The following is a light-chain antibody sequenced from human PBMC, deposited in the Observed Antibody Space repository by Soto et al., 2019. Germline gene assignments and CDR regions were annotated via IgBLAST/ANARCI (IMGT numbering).Light chain of an antibody. CDR1: SSDVGGYNY. V-gene: IGLV2-14*01. J-gene: IGLJ2*01. Sequence: QSALTQPASVSGSPGQSITISCTGTSSDVGGYNYVSWYQQHPGKAPKLMIYEVNYRPSGVSNRFSGSKSGNTASLTISGLQAEDEADYYCSSYTSSSTSVVFGGGTKVTVL. CDR2: EVN. CDR3: SSYTSSSTSVV.